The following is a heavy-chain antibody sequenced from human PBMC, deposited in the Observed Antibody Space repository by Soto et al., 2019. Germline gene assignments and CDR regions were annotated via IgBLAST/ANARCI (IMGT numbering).Heavy chain of an antibody. Sequence: SETLSLTCTVSGGSISSYYWSWIRQPPGKGLEWIGYIYYSGSTNYSPSLKSRVTISVDTSKNQFSLKLSSVTAADTAVYYCAGGSWFDPWGQGTLVTVYS. CDR2: IYYSGST. V-gene: IGHV4-59*01. CDR3: AGGSWFDP. D-gene: IGHD3-16*01. J-gene: IGHJ5*02. CDR1: GGSISSYY.